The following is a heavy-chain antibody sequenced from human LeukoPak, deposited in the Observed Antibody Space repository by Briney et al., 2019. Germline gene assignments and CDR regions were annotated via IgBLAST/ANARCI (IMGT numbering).Heavy chain of an antibody. V-gene: IGHV4-34*01. D-gene: IGHD3-16*02. Sequence: SETLSLTCAVYGGSFSGYYWSWIRQPPGKGLEWIGEINHSGSTNYNPSLKSRVTISVDTSKNQFSLKLSSVTAADTAVYYCAGGGPFGVWGSYRFNWFDPWGQGTLVTVSS. J-gene: IGHJ5*02. CDR2: INHSGST. CDR3: AGGGPFGVWGSYRFNWFDP. CDR1: GGSFSGYY.